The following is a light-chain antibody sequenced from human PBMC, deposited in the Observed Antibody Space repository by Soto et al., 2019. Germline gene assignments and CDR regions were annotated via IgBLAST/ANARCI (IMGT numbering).Light chain of an antibody. CDR1: QTVINNY. CDR2: DAS. Sequence: EFVLTQSPGTLSLSPGERATLSCRASQTVINNYLAWYQQKPGQAPRLLIYDASSRATGIPDRFSGGGSGTDFTLTISRLEPEDFAVYYCQQHISWPLTFGGGTKVDIK. V-gene: IGKV3D-20*02. J-gene: IGKJ4*01. CDR3: QQHISWPLT.